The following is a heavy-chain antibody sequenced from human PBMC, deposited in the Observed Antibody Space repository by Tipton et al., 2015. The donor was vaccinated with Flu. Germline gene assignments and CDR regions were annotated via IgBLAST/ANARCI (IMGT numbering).Heavy chain of an antibody. V-gene: IGHV1-46*01. J-gene: IGHJ5*02. CDR1: GYTFTSYY. CDR2: INPSGGST. CDR3: ARRYCSGGSCYRLNWFDP. Sequence: QMQLVQSGAEVKKPGASVKVSCKASGYTFTSYYMHWVRQAPGQGLEWMGIINPSGGSTSYAQKFQGRVTMTRDTSTSTVYMELSSLRSEDTAVYYCARRYCSGGSCYRLNWFDPWGQGTLVTVSP. D-gene: IGHD2-15*01.